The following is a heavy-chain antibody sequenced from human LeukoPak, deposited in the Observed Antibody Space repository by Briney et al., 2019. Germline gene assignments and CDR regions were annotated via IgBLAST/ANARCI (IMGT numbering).Heavy chain of an antibody. CDR3: ARALREFLYCSGGSCYSNWFDP. Sequence: ASVKVSCKTSGYTFTNYDINWVRQATGQGLEWMGWMNPNSGNTGYAQKFQGRVTMTRNTSISTAYMELSSLRSEDTAVYYCARALREFLYCSGGSCYSNWFDPWGQGTLVTVSS. J-gene: IGHJ5*02. CDR1: GYTFTNYD. V-gene: IGHV1-8*01. D-gene: IGHD2-15*01. CDR2: MNPNSGNT.